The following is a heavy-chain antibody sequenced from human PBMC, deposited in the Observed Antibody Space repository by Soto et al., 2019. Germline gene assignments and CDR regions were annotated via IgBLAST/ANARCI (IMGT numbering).Heavy chain of an antibody. CDR3: ARGAMTTLRY. D-gene: IGHD4-17*01. V-gene: IGHV3-7*01. CDR1: GFTFGSYW. CDR2: IKEDGSER. J-gene: IGHJ4*02. Sequence: GSLRLSCAASGFTFGSYWMSWVRQAPGKGLEWVANIKEDGSERNYVDSVKGRFTISRDNAKNSLFLQMESLKFEDTAVYYCARGAMTTLRYWGQGTLVTVSS.